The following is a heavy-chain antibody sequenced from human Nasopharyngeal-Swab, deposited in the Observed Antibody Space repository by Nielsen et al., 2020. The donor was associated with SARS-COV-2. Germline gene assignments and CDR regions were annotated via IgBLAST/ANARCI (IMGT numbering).Heavy chain of an antibody. Sequence: RQAPGKGLEWIGSIYYSGSTYYNPSLKSRVTISVDTSKNQFSLKLSSVTAADTAVYYCARGLEGRGWVRRWGQGTLVTVSS. J-gene: IGHJ4*02. V-gene: IGHV4-39*07. CDR3: ARGLEGRGWVRR. D-gene: IGHD6-19*01. CDR2: IYYSGST.